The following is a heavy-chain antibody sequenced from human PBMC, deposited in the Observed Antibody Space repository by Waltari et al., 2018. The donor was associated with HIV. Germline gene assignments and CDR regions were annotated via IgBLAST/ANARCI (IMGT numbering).Heavy chain of an antibody. CDR2: IDADAKTP. Sequence: VRLFEGWGARVQPGDALTLFFQVSGSTFWTFAFGWVRQSPGKGLEWLATIDADAKTPHYAESLKGRSVVSRDDSKKQLFLKMDDLRVDDTAVYFCTTHLTGTGSFFYYIMDNWGRGTTVTVS. V-gene: IGHV3-23*01. CDR3: TTHLTGTGSFFYYIMDN. J-gene: IGHJ6*02. CDR1: GSTFWTFA. D-gene: IGHD3-9*01.